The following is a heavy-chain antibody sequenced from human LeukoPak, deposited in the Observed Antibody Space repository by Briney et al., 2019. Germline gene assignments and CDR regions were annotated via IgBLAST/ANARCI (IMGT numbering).Heavy chain of an antibody. CDR2: ISGSGGST. CDR3: ARVPKGLQQAYFDY. J-gene: IGHJ4*02. V-gene: IGHV3-23*01. Sequence: GGSLRLSCAASGFTFSSYAMSWVRQAPGKGLEWVSAISGSGGSTSYAQKFQGRVTMTRDTSTSTVYMELSSLRSEDTAVYYCARVPKGLQQAYFDYWGQGTLVTVSS. D-gene: IGHD4-11*01. CDR1: GFTFSSYA.